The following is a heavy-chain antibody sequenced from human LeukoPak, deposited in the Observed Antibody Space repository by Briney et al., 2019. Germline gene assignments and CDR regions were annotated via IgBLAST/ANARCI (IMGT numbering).Heavy chain of an antibody. Sequence: ASVKVSCKASGYTFTSYDINWVRQATGQGLEWMGWMNPNSGNTGYAQKFQGRVTMTRNTSISTAYMELSSLRSEDTAVYYCARGLTAAGTSDYDAFDIWGQGTMVTVSS. CDR2: MNPNSGNT. J-gene: IGHJ3*02. CDR3: ARGLTAAGTSDYDAFDI. V-gene: IGHV1-8*01. D-gene: IGHD6-13*01. CDR1: GYTFTSYD.